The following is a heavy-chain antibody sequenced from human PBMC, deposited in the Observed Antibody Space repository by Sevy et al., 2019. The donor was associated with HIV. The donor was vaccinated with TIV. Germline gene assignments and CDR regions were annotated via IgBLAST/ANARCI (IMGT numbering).Heavy chain of an antibody. CDR2: IYYSGST. D-gene: IGHD6-6*01. CDR3: ARVRGSIAARPAFDY. V-gene: IGHV4-59*01. Sequence: SENLSLTCTVSGGSISSYYWSWIRQPPGKGLEWIGYIYYSGSTNYNPSLKSRVTISVDTSKNQFSLKLSSVTAADTAVYYCARVRGSIAARPAFDYWGQGTLVTVSS. J-gene: IGHJ4*02. CDR1: GGSISSYY.